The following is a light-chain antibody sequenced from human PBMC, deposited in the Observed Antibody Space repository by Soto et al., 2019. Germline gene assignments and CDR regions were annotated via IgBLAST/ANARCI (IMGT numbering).Light chain of an antibody. CDR3: QQYGSSPTLT. CDR1: QSISSSY. V-gene: IGKV3-20*01. J-gene: IGKJ4*01. Sequence: EIVLTQSPGTLSLSPGKRATLSCRASQSISSSYLAWYQQRPGQAPRLLIYGASSRATGIPDRFSGSASRTDFTLTISRLEPEDFAVYYCQQYGSSPTLTFGRGTKVDI. CDR2: GAS.